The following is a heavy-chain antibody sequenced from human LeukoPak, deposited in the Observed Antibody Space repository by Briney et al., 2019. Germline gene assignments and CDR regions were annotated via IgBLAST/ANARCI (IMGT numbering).Heavy chain of an antibody. Sequence: PSETLSLTCTVSGGSIRSSSYYWGWIRQPPGKGLEWIGSIYYSGNTYYTPSLKSRVTISVDTSKNHFSVKLSSVTAADTAMYYCARARTLDFWSGEFDYWGQGTLVTVSS. V-gene: IGHV4-39*02. J-gene: IGHJ4*02. CDR2: IYYSGNT. CDR1: GGSIRSSSYY. CDR3: ARARTLDFWSGEFDY. D-gene: IGHD3-3*01.